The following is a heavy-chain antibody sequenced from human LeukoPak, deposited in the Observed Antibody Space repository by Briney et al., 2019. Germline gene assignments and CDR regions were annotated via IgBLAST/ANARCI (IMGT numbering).Heavy chain of an antibody. CDR1: GYTFTGYY. D-gene: IGHD2-21*02. CDR2: INPNSGGT. J-gene: IGHJ6*03. V-gene: IGHV1-2*06. Sequence: ASVKVPCKASGYTFTGYYMHWVRQAPGQGLEWMGRINPNSGGTNYAQKFQGRVTMTRDTSISTAYMELSRLRSDDTAVYYCARARQMTARPDYYYYMDVWGKGTTVTVSS. CDR3: ARARQMTARPDYYYYMDV.